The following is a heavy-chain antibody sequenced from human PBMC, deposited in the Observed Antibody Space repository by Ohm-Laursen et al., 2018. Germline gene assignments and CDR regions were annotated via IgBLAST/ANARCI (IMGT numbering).Heavy chain of an antibody. CDR2: ISWNSGNI. J-gene: IGHJ6*02. Sequence: SLRLSCAASGFSFDDHAMHWVRQAPGKGLEWVSGISWNSGNIGYADSVKGRFTISRDNAKNSLYLQMNSLRAEDTALYYCAKDSGIVVVTLGMDVWGQGTTVTVSS. CDR3: AKDSGIVVVTLGMDV. CDR1: GFSFDDHA. D-gene: IGHD3-22*01. V-gene: IGHV3-9*01.